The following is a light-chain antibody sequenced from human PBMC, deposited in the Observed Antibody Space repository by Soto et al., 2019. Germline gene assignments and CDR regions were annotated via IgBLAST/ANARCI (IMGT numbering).Light chain of an antibody. CDR1: QSVSSN. J-gene: IGKJ1*01. CDR2: GAS. CDR3: QQYYDWPPWT. V-gene: IGKV3-15*01. Sequence: EIVMTQSPATLSVSPGERATLSCRASQSVSSNLAWYQQKPGQAPRLLISGASTRAAGVPARFSGSGSGTEFTLTISSLQSEDFAIYYCQQYYDWPPWTFGQGNKVEVK.